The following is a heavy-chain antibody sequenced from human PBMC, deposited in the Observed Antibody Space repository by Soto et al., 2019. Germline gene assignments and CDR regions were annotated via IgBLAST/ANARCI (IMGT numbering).Heavy chain of an antibody. CDR3: ARATMVRGVITYYGMDV. Sequence: QVQLVQSGAEVKKPGSSVKVSCTASGGTFSSYAISWVRQAPGQGLEWMGGIIPIFGTANYAQKFQGRVTITADESTSTAYMELSSLRSEDTAVYYCARATMVRGVITYYGMDVWGQGTTVTVSS. CDR1: GGTFSSYA. V-gene: IGHV1-69*01. J-gene: IGHJ6*02. D-gene: IGHD3-10*01. CDR2: IIPIFGTA.